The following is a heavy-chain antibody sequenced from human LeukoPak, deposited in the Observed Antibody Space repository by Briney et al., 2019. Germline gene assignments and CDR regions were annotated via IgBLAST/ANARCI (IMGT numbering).Heavy chain of an antibody. CDR2: ISYDGSNT. D-gene: IGHD6-13*01. Sequence: GGSLRLSCAASGFAFSSYAMHWVRQTPGKGLEWVAVISYDGSNTYYTDSVKGRFTISRDNSKNTLYLQMNSLRPEDTAVYYCAKDGQLGGSSWFTLYFDYWGQGTLVTVSS. CDR3: AKDGQLGGSSWFTLYFDY. CDR1: GFAFSSYA. J-gene: IGHJ4*02. V-gene: IGHV3-30*04.